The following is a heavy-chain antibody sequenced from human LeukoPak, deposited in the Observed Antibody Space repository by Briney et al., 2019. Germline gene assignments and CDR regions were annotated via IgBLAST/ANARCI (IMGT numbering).Heavy chain of an antibody. Sequence: LRLSCAASGFTFSSYGMHWVRQHPGKGLEWIGCIYYTGTTYYNTSLQSRVTISVDTSKNQISLKLSSVTAADTAVYYCARLRYFDWSEFDPWGQGTLVTVSS. CDR3: ARLRYFDWSEFDP. CDR2: IYYTGTT. J-gene: IGHJ5*02. V-gene: IGHV4-31*02. D-gene: IGHD3-9*01. CDR1: GFTFSSYG.